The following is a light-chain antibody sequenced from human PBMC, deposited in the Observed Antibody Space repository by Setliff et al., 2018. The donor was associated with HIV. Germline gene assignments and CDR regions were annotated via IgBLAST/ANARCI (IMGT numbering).Light chain of an antibody. CDR2: GAS. J-gene: IGKJ4*01. V-gene: IGKV1-8*01. CDR1: QVINNY. Sequence: IRMTQSPSSFSASTGDKVTITCRASQVINNYLAWYQQKPGKAPKLLISGASTLQSGVPSRFSGSGSGTGFTLTISCLQSEDFATYYCQQYYTYPLTFGGGTKVDIK. CDR3: QQYYTYPLT.